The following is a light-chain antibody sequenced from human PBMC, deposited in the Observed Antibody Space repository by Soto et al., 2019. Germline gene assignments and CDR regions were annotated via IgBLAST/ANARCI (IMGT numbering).Light chain of an antibody. Sequence: QAVVTQEPSLTVSPGETVTLTCASSTGAVTSGYYPNWFQQKPGQAPRPLIYSISNKHSWTPALFSGSLLGDKAALTLSGVQPEDEAEYYCLLYYDGAQVFGGGTKLTVL. CDR2: SIS. V-gene: IGLV7-43*01. CDR3: LLYYDGAQV. CDR1: TGAVTSGYY. J-gene: IGLJ3*02.